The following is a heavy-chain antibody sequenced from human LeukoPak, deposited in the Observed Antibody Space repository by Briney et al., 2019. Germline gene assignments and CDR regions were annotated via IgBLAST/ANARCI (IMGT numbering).Heavy chain of an antibody. V-gene: IGHV4-59*01. Sequence: SETLSLTCTVSGGSISSYYWGWIRQPPGKGLEWIGYIYYSGSTNYNPSLKSRVTISVDTSKNQFSLKLSSVTAADTAVYYCARALVDYGDYEYYFDYWGQGTLVTVSS. CDR1: GGSISSYY. CDR2: IYYSGST. D-gene: IGHD4-17*01. CDR3: ARALVDYGDYEYYFDY. J-gene: IGHJ4*02.